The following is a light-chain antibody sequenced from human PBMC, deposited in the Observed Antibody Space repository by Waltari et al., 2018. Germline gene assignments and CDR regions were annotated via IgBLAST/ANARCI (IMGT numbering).Light chain of an antibody. V-gene: IGKV3-15*01. J-gene: IGKJ2*01. CDR3: QQDNNWPFT. Sequence: EIVMTQSPATLSVSPGQRATLSCRASKRISSNLAWYQQKPGHAPRLFIYGSSTRAPGIPFRFSGSGSGTDFTLTISSLQSEDFAVYYCQQDNNWPFTFGQGTKLEIK. CDR2: GSS. CDR1: KRISSN.